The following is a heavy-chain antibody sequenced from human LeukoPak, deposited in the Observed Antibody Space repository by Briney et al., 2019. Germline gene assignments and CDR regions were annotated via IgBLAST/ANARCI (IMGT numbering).Heavy chain of an antibody. CDR1: GFTFSSYA. J-gene: IGHJ3*02. CDR3: VGGSGSLGDALDI. V-gene: IGHV3-23*01. D-gene: IGHD3-10*01. Sequence: GGSLRLSCAASGFTFSSYAMSWVREAPGKGLEWVSAISGSGGSTYYADSVKGRFTISRDNSKNTLYLQMNSLRAEDTAVYYCVGGSGSLGDALDIWGQGTMVTVSS. CDR2: ISGSGGST.